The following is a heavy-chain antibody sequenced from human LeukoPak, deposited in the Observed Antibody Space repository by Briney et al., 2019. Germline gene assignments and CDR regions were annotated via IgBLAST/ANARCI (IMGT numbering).Heavy chain of an antibody. V-gene: IGHV3-23*01. J-gene: IGHJ4*02. CDR1: GFTFSSYA. CDR3: AKDALRFLEWLLWGDFDY. CDR2: ISGSGGST. D-gene: IGHD3-3*01. Sequence: GSLRLSCAASGFTFSSYAMHWVRQAPGKGLEWVSAISGSGGSTYYADSVKGRFTISRDNSKNTLYLQMNSLRAEDTAVYYCAKDALRFLEWLLWGDFDYWGQGTLVTVSS.